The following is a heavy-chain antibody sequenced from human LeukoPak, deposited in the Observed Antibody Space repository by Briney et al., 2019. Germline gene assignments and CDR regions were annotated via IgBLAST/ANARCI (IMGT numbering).Heavy chain of an antibody. J-gene: IGHJ4*02. Sequence: GRSLRLSCAASGFTFDDYAMHWVRQAPGKGLEWVSGISWNSGSIGYADSVKGRFTISRDNAKNSLYLQMNSLRAEDTALYYCAKDKGFLEWLPDYWGQGTLVTVSS. CDR3: AKDKGFLEWLPDY. CDR1: GFTFDDYA. V-gene: IGHV3-9*01. D-gene: IGHD3-3*01. CDR2: ISWNSGSI.